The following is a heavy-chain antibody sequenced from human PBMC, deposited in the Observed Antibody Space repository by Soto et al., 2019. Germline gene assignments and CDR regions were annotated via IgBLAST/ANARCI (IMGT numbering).Heavy chain of an antibody. CDR3: ARVRFGVVNRSYGMDV. CDR2: INHSGST. V-gene: IGHV4-34*01. Sequence: NPSETLSLTCAVYGGSFSGYYWSWIRQPPGKGLEWIGEINHSGSTNYNPSLKSRVTISVDTSKNQFSLKLSSVTAADTAVYYCARVRFGVVNRSYGMDVWGQGTTVTVSS. D-gene: IGHD3-3*01. CDR1: GGSFSGYY. J-gene: IGHJ6*02.